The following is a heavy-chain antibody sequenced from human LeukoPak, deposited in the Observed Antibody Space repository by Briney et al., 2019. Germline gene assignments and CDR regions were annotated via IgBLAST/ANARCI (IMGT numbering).Heavy chain of an antibody. D-gene: IGHD3-3*01. CDR1: GFTFSSYA. CDR2: ISGSGGST. CDR3: AKGSTYYDFWSGYFWSRHFDY. V-gene: IGHV3-23*01. J-gene: IGHJ4*02. Sequence: GGSLRLSCAASGFTFSSYAMSWVRQAPGKGLEWVSAISGSGGSTYYADSVKGRFTISRDNSKNTLYLQMNSLRAEDTAVYYCAKGSTYYDFWSGYFWSRHFDYWGQGTLVTVSS.